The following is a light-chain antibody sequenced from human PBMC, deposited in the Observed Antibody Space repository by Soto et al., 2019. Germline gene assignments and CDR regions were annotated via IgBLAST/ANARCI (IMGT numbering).Light chain of an antibody. CDR2: DSS. V-gene: IGKV1-5*01. CDR1: QSISGW. Sequence: DTQLTQSPSTLSASVGDRVTITCRASQSISGWLAWYQQKPGKAPTLLIYDSSTLESGVPSRFSGSGSGTEFTLSISSLQPDDFATYFCQQYGDYWTFGQGTRV. J-gene: IGKJ1*01. CDR3: QQYGDYWT.